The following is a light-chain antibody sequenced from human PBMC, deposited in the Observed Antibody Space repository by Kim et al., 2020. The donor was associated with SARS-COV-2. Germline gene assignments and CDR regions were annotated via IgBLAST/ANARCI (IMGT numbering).Light chain of an antibody. CDR2: YDR. J-gene: IGLJ3*02. Sequence: PGETARITCGGNNIGSKSVHWYQQKPVQAPVLVIHYDRDRPSGIPERFSGSNSGNTATLTISRVEAGDEADYYCQVWDSSSDHRVFGGGTQLTVL. CDR3: QVWDSSSDHRV. CDR1: NIGSKS. V-gene: IGLV3-21*04.